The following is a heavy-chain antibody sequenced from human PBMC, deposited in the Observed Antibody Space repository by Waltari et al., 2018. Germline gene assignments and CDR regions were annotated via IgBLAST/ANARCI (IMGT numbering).Heavy chain of an antibody. CDR3: ARVPSSSSWSVRTPYYFDY. Sequence: QVQLVQSGAEVKKPGASVKVSCKASGYPFTRYGISWVRQAPGQGLEWMGWISAYNGNTNYAQKLQGRVTMTTDTSTSTAYMELRSLRSDDTAVYYCARVPSSSSWSVRTPYYFDYWGQGTLVTVSS. CDR2: ISAYNGNT. V-gene: IGHV1-18*01. CDR1: GYPFTRYG. D-gene: IGHD6-13*01. J-gene: IGHJ4*02.